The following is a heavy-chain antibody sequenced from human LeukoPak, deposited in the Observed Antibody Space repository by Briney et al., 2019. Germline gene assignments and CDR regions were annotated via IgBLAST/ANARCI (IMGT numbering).Heavy chain of an antibody. CDR1: GFTFSAYY. CDR2: IKRDGSET. J-gene: IGHJ4*02. D-gene: IGHD2-2*01. Sequence: GGSLRLSCAVSGFTFSAYYMTWVRQAPGKGLEWVANIKRDGSETWYADSVKSRFTISRDNAKNSLYLQMNSLRAEDTAVYYCARDLNSRNSYELGYWGQGTLVTVSS. CDR3: ARDLNSRNSYELGY. V-gene: IGHV3-7*01.